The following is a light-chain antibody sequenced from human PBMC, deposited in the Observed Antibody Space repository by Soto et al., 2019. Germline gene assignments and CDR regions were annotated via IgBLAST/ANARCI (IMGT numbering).Light chain of an antibody. CDR3: SSYTSSSTVV. CDR2: DVN. J-gene: IGLJ2*01. V-gene: IGLV2-14*03. CDR1: SSDVGGYNY. Sequence: QSALTQPASVSGSPGQSITISCSGSSSDVGGYNYVSWYQQYPGKAPKLMIYDVNNRPSGVSNRFSGSKSGSTASLTISGLQAEDEADYYCSSYTSSSTVVFGGGTKLTVL.